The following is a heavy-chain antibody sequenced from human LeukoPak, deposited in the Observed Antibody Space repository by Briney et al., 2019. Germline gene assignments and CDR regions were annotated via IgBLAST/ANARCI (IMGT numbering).Heavy chain of an antibody. Sequence: SETLSLTCTVSGGSISSSSYYWGWIRQPPGKGLEWIGSIYYSGSTYYNPSLKSRVTISVDTSKNQFSLKLSSVTAADTAVYYCARLPPLEGYNWGQGTLVTVSS. D-gene: IGHD5-24*01. CDR1: GGSISSSSYY. CDR3: ARLPPLEGYN. V-gene: IGHV4-39*01. CDR2: IYYSGST. J-gene: IGHJ4*02.